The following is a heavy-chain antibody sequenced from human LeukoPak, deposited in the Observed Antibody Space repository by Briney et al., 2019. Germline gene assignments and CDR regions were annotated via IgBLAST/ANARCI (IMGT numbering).Heavy chain of an antibody. D-gene: IGHD3-22*01. Sequence: SETLSLTCAVYGGSFSDYYWTWIRQTPGKGLEWIGEMSPRGSSNYNPSLKGRVTISVDTSKHQFSLKLRSVTAADTAVYYCARGRQDVNMILVVMAGVSYYLDVWSKGTTVTVS. CDR1: GGSFSDYY. J-gene: IGHJ6*03. CDR2: MSPRGSS. V-gene: IGHV4-34*01. CDR3: ARGRQDVNMILVVMAGVSYYLDV.